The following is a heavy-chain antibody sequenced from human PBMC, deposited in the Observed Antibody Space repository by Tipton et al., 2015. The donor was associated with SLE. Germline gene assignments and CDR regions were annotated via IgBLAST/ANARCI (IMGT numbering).Heavy chain of an antibody. CDR1: GGSFSGYY. Sequence: GLVKPSETLSLTCAVYGGSFSGYYWSWIRQPPGKGLEWVSVIYGGDTTYYADSVKGRFTISRENSKNTVYLQMNSLRAEDTAVYYCASLAGHLWGQGTLVIVSS. V-gene: IGHV3-53*01. CDR3: ASLAGHL. CDR2: IYGGDTT. J-gene: IGHJ5*02.